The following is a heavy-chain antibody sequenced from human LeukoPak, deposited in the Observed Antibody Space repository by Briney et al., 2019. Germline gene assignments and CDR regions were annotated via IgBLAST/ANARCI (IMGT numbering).Heavy chain of an antibody. Sequence: TLSLTCAVSGGPISSGGYSWSWIRQPPGKGLEWIGYIYHSGSTYYNPSLKSRVTISVDRSKNQFSLKLSSVTAADTAVYYCARGVYDILTGWYNWFDPWGQGTLVTVSS. J-gene: IGHJ5*02. V-gene: IGHV4-30-2*01. CDR2: IYHSGST. D-gene: IGHD3-9*01. CDR1: GGPISSGGYS. CDR3: ARGVYDILTGWYNWFDP.